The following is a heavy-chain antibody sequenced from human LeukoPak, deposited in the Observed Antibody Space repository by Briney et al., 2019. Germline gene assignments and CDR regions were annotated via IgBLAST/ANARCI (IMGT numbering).Heavy chain of an antibody. V-gene: IGHV3-48*03. CDR2: ISSSGSNI. CDR3: ARDDSRYGMDV. D-gene: IGHD3-22*01. Sequence: GGPLRLSCAASGFTFSSYEMNWVRQAPGKGVEWVSYISSSGSNIYYADSVKGRFTISRDNAKNSLYLQMNSLRAEDTAVYYCARDDSRYGMDVWGQGTTVTVSS. CDR1: GFTFSSYE. J-gene: IGHJ6*02.